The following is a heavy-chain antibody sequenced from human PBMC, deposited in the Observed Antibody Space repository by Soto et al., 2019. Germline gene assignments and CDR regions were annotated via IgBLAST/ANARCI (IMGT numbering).Heavy chain of an antibody. D-gene: IGHD3-10*01. V-gene: IGHV4-34*01. CDR1: GGSFSGYF. CDR2: ISHSGST. J-gene: IGHJ5*02. Sequence: LSLTCAVYGGSFSGYFWSWIRQPPGKGLEWIGEISHSGSTNYYPSLKSRVTITVDTSKNQFSLKLSSVTAADTAVYYCTREQGVGSMVSNWFDPWGQGTLVTVSS. CDR3: TREQGVGSMVSNWFDP.